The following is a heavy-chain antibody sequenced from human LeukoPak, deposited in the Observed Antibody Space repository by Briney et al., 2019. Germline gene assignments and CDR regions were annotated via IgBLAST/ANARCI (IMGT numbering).Heavy chain of an antibody. CDR2: IYYSGIT. Sequence: SETLSLTCTVSGGSISSYYWSWIRQPPGKGLEWIGYIYYSGITNYNPSLKSRVTISVDRSKNQFSLKLSSVTAADTAVYYCAREKGDFWSGPLVFDYWGQGTLVTVSS. CDR1: GGSISSYY. D-gene: IGHD3-3*01. CDR3: AREKGDFWSGPLVFDY. J-gene: IGHJ4*02. V-gene: IGHV4-59*12.